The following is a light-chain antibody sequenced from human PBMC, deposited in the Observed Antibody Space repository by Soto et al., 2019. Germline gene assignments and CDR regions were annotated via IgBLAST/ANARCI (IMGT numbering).Light chain of an antibody. V-gene: IGKV1-27*01. CDR2: AAS. CDR3: QKCDSAPPFT. CDR1: QGISNH. J-gene: IGKJ3*01. Sequence: DIQMTQSPSSLSAAVGDRVTITCRAIQGISNHLAWYQHKPGRVPNLLIYAASTLQSGVPSRFSGSGSGTDFTLTISSLQPDDVATYYCQKCDSAPPFTFGPGTKV.